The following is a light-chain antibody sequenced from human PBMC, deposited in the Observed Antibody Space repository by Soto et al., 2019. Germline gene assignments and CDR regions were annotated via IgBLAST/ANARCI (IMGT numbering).Light chain of an antibody. CDR2: EGS. V-gene: IGLV2-23*01. J-gene: IGLJ3*02. Sequence: QSALTQPASVSGSPGQSITISCPGTSSDVGSYNLVSWYQQHPGKAPKLMIYEGSKRPSGVSNRISGSKSGNTASLTTSGLQAEDEADYYCCSYAGSRVFGGGTKLTVL. CDR3: CSYAGSRV. CDR1: SSDVGSYNL.